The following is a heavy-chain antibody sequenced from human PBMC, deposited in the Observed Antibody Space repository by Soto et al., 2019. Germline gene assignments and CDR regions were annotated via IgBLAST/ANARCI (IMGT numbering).Heavy chain of an antibody. CDR3: ARTGGGMAARPLEY. V-gene: IGHV1-18*04. Sequence: QVQLVQSGGEVKKPGASVEVSCRTSGYMFTTYGMSWVRQAPGQGLEWMAWISAYNGNKKYAQKSQGRVTMTTDTSTSTVSMEPRNLTSDDTGTYFCARTGGGMAARPLEYWGQGTLVTVSS. J-gene: IGHJ4*02. CDR2: ISAYNGNK. CDR1: GYMFTTYG. D-gene: IGHD6-6*01.